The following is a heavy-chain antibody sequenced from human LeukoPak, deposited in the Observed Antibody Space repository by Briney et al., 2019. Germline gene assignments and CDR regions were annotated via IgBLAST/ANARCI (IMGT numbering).Heavy chain of an antibody. CDR2: IYYSGST. J-gene: IGHJ4*02. CDR1: GGSISSHY. V-gene: IGHV4-59*08. Sequence: SETLSLTCTVSGGSISSHYWSWIRQPPGKGLEWIGYIYYSGSTNYNSSLTSRVTISVDTSKNQFSLKLSFVTAADTAVYYCARLRFKYYDSSGYPYYFDYWGQGTLVTVSS. D-gene: IGHD3-22*01. CDR3: ARLRFKYYDSSGYPYYFDY.